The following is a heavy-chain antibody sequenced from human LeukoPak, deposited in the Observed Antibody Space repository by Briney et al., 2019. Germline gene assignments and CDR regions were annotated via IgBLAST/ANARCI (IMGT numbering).Heavy chain of an antibody. Sequence: SETLSLTRTVSGGSISSSSYYWGWIRQPPGKGLEWIGSIYYSGSTYYNPSLKSRVTISVDTSKNQFSLKLSSVTAADTAVYYCARHVVVVNGIDYWGQGTLVTVSS. V-gene: IGHV4-39*01. J-gene: IGHJ4*02. D-gene: IGHD2-15*01. CDR3: ARHVVVVNGIDY. CDR2: IYYSGST. CDR1: GGSISSSSYY.